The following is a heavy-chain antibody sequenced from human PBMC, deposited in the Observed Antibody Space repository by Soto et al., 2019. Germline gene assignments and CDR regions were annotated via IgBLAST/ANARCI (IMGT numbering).Heavy chain of an antibody. D-gene: IGHD2-21*01. V-gene: IGHV4-39*07. CDR2: IYYSGST. CDR3: ARGGISHWAYFYYMDV. Sequence: TLSLTCTVSGGSISSSSYYWGWIRQPPGKGLEWIGSIYYSGSTYYNPSLKSRVTMSVDTSKNQFSLTLNSVTAADTATYYCARGGISHWAYFYYMDVWDRGTTVTVSS. J-gene: IGHJ6*03. CDR1: GGSISSSSYY.